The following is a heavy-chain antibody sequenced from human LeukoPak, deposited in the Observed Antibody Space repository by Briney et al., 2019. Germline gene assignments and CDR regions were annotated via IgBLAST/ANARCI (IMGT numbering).Heavy chain of an antibody. CDR1: GYTFTSYY. CDR3: AREPAATGFDY. V-gene: IGHV1-46*01. CDR2: INPSGGST. J-gene: IGHJ4*02. D-gene: IGHD2-2*01. Sequence: ASVKVSCKASGYTFTSYYMHWVRQAPGQGLEWMGIINPSGGSTSHAQKFQGRVTMTRDMSTSTVYMELSSLRSEDTAVYYCAREPAATGFDYWGQGTLVTVSS.